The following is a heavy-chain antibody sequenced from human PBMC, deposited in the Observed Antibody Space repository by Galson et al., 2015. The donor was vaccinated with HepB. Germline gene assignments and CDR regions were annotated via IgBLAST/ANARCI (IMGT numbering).Heavy chain of an antibody. CDR3: ATGLVVPNHAFDI. V-gene: IGHV1-69*13. J-gene: IGHJ3*02. Sequence: SVKVSCKASGGAFSSYAISWVRQAPGQGLEWMGGIIPIFGTANYAQKFQGRVTITADESTSTAYMELSSLRSEDTAVYYCATGLVVPNHAFDIWGQGTMVTVSS. D-gene: IGHD2-2*01. CDR2: IIPIFGTA. CDR1: GGAFSSYA.